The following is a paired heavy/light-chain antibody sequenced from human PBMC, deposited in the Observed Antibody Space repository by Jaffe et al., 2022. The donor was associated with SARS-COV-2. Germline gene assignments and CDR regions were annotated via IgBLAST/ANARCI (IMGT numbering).Heavy chain of an antibody. J-gene: IGHJ6*02. CDR2: INRDGNSV. Sequence: EVQLVESGGGLVQPGGSLRLSCAASGFTFSSYWMHWVRQAPGKGLVWVSRINRDGNSVSYADSVKGRFTISRDNAKNTLYLQMNSLRAEDTAVYYCVRDFGSGSYYYYHYGMDVWGQGTTVTVSS. V-gene: IGHV3-74*01. CDR3: VRDFGSGSYYYYHYGMDV. D-gene: IGHD3-10*01. CDR1: GFTFSSYW.
Light chain of an antibody. CDR2: SNN. Sequence: QSVLTQPPSASGTPGQRVTISCSGSSSNIGSNSVNWYQQLPGTAPKLLIYSNNQRPSGVPDRFSGSKSGTSASLAISGLQSEDEADYYCAAWDDSLNGFWVFGGGTKLTVL. V-gene: IGLV1-44*01. CDR1: SSNIGSNS. CDR3: AAWDDSLNGFWV. J-gene: IGLJ3*02.